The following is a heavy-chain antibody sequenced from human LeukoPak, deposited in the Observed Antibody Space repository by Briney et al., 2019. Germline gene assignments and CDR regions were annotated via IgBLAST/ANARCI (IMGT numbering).Heavy chain of an antibody. D-gene: IGHD5-18*01. CDR2: IYYSGST. V-gene: IGHV4-59*01. CDR1: GGSFSGYY. J-gene: IGHJ4*02. CDR3: ARAESGLQLWRPFGY. Sequence: SSETLSLTCAVYGGSFSGYYWSWIRQPPGKGLEWIGYIYYSGSTNYNPSLKSRVTISVDTSKNQFSLKLSSVTAADTAVYYCARAESGLQLWRPFGYWGQGTLVTVSS.